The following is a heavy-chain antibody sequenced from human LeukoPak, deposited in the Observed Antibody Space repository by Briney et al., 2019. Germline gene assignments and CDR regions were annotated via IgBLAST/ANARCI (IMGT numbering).Heavy chain of an antibody. D-gene: IGHD5/OR15-5a*01. CDR2: INSDGSST. J-gene: IGHJ3*02. CDR1: GFTFSSYW. Sequence: PGGSLRLSCAASGFTFSSYWMHWVRQAPGXGLVWVSRINSDGSSTIYADSVKGRFTISRDNAKNTLYLQMNSLRAEDTAVYYCARLRVYGFDIWGQGTMVTVSS. V-gene: IGHV3-74*01. CDR3: ARLRVYGFDI.